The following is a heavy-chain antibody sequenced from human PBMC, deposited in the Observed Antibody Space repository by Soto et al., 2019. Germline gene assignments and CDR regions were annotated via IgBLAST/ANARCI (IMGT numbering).Heavy chain of an antibody. D-gene: IGHD2-8*01. CDR2: ISTDSDNT. CDR1: GYTFTSYD. J-gene: IGHJ4*02. CDR3: ARVVSQGICYN. Sequence: QVQLVQSGAEVKKPGASVKVSCKASGYTFTSYDINWVRQAPGQGLEWMGWISTDSDNTNYAQNLQGRVTMTTDTSTSTAYMELRSLRSDDTAMYYCARVVSQGICYNWGQGTLVTVSS. V-gene: IGHV1-18*01.